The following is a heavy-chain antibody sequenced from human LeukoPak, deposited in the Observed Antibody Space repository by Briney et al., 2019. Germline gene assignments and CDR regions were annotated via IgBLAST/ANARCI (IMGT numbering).Heavy chain of an antibody. CDR1: GFTFSTYW. D-gene: IGHD4-11*01. J-gene: IGHJ3*02. V-gene: IGHV3-7*01. CDR2: IKVDGSET. CDR3: ARDTLEYSNSPDALDI. Sequence: GGSLRLSWAASGFTFSTYWMSWVRQVPGKGLEWLANIKVDGSETYYVDSLKGRFTIPRDNAKNSLYLQMNGLRAEDTAIYNCARDTLEYSNSPDALDIWGQGTMVTVSS.